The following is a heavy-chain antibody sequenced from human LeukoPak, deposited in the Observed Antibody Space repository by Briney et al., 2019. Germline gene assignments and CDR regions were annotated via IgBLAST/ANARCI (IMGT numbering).Heavy chain of an antibody. CDR3: VRQNSDYYYYYLDV. J-gene: IGHJ6*03. CDR2: VYYSGTT. CDR1: GGSVSSSSY. V-gene: IGHV4-39*01. D-gene: IGHD1-7*01. Sequence: PSETLSLTCTVSGGSVSSSSYWAWIRQPPGRGLEWIGSVYYSGTTYYNASLESRATISEDTSRNRFSLMLSSVTAPDTAVYYCVRQNSDYYYYYLDVWGEGTTVIVSS.